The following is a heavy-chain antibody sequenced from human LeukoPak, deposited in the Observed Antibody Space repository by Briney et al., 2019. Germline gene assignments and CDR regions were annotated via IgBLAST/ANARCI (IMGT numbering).Heavy chain of an antibody. J-gene: IGHJ4*02. CDR1: GFTFSSYS. D-gene: IGHD5-18*01. CDR2: ISSRSTYI. CDR3: AREPTAMIL. V-gene: IGHV3-21*01. Sequence: GGSLRLSCAASGFTFSSYSMTWVRQTPGKGLEWVSSISSRSTYIYDADSVKGRFTISRDNAKNSLYLQMNSLRAEDTAVYYCAREPTAMILWGQGTLVTVSS.